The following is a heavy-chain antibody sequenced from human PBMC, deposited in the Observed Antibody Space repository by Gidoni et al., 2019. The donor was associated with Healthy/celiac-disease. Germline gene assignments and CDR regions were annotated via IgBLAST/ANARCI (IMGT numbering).Heavy chain of an antibody. CDR2: INPNSGGT. CDR3: ARVGCSGGSCYWYFDL. D-gene: IGHD2-15*01. J-gene: IGHJ2*01. Sequence: QVQLVQSGAEVKKPGASVKVSCKASGYTFTGYYMHWVRQAPGQGLEWMGRINPNSGGTNYAQKFQGRVTMTRDTSISTAYMELSRLRSDDTAVYYCARVGCSGGSCYWYFDLWGRGTLVTVSS. CDR1: GYTFTGYY. V-gene: IGHV1-2*06.